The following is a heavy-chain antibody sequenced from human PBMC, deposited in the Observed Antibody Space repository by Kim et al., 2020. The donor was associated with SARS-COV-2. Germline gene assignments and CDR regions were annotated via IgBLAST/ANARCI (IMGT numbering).Heavy chain of an antibody. Sequence: ASVKVSCKASGYTFTSYAMNWVRQAPGQGLEWMGWINTNTGNPTYVQGFTGRFVFSLDTSVSTAYLQISSLKAEDTAVYYCARDPIVVVPAVYYYYGMDVWGQGTTVTVSS. CDR2: INTNTGNP. V-gene: IGHV7-4-1*02. J-gene: IGHJ6*02. CDR3: ARDPIVVVPAVYYYYGMDV. CDR1: GYTFTSYA. D-gene: IGHD2-2*01.